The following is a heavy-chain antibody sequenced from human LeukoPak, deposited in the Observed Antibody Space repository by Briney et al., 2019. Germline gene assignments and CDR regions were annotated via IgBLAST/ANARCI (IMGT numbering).Heavy chain of an antibody. CDR3: ARSSNNYYFDS. V-gene: IGHV4-38-2*02. J-gene: IGHJ4*02. D-gene: IGHD1-1*01. Sequence: SDTLSLTCTVSGYSISSGYYLGWIRPPPGKGLEWIGTIYHSGSTYYNPSLKSRVTISVDTSKNQFSLKLSSVTAADTAVYYCARSSNNYYFDSWGQGTLVTVSS. CDR2: IYHSGST. CDR1: GYSISSGYY.